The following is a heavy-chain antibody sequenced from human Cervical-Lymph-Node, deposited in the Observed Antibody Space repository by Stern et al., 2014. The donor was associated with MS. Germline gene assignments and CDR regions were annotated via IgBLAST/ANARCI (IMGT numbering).Heavy chain of an antibody. CDR3: ARILYDGAYRGDY. V-gene: IGHV2-26*01. D-gene: IGHD3-10*01. CDR1: GFSLSNGRMG. Sequence: QITLKESGPVLVKPTETLMLTCTVSGFSLSNGRMGVSWIRQPPGKALEWLAHIFSNDERSYSTSLKSRLTISKDTSRRQVVLTMTNMDPVDTATYFCARILYDGAYRGDYWGQGILVTVSS. J-gene: IGHJ4*02. CDR2: IFSNDER.